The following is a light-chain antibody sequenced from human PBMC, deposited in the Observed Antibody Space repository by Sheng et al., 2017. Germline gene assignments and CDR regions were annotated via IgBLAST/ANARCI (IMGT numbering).Light chain of an antibody. J-gene: IGKJ1*01. Sequence: EIVMTQSPGTLSVSPGDRATLSCRASQSVASNLAWYQQEPGQAPXLLIYGASIRATGVPQPGSVAVGLGQSSLSTISILQSEDFATYYCQQYNTWPRTFGHGPRWRSN. CDR3: QQYNTWPRT. CDR1: QSVASN. CDR2: GAS. V-gene: IGKV3D-15*03.